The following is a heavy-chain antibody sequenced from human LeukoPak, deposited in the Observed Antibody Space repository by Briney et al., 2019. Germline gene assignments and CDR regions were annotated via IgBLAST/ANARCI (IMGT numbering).Heavy chain of an antibody. J-gene: IGHJ6*02. CDR3: ARDEYYRSFKNYGMDV. D-gene: IGHD3-10*01. CDR1: GFTFSSYG. CDR2: ISYDGSNK. Sequence: GGSLRLSCAASGFTFSSYGMHWVRQAPGKGLEWVAVISYDGSNKYYADSVKGRFTISRDNSKNTLYLQMNSLRAGDTAVYYCARDEYYRSFKNYGMDVWGQGTTVTVSS. V-gene: IGHV3-30*03.